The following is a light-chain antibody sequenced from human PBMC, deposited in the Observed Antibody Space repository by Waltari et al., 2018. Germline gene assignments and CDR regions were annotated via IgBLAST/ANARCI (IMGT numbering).Light chain of an antibody. CDR2: DAS. CDR1: HSVSRY. CDR3: QQRSNWPLT. V-gene: IGKV3-11*01. J-gene: IGKJ4*01. Sequence: EIVLTQSPATLSLSPGERATLSCRASHSVSRYLAWYQKRPGQAPRLRVFDASFRATGSPSRCSGSWSETDGTLTISSLEPEEGEVYYCQQRSNWPLTFGGGTKVEIK.